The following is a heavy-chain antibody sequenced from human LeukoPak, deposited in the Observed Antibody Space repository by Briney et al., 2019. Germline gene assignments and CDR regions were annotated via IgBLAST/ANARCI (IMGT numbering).Heavy chain of an antibody. V-gene: IGHV3-30*04. Sequence: GSLRLSCAASGFTFSNLVLHWVRQTPGKGLEWVAVISYDGSNKYYADSVKGRFTISRDNSKNTLYLQMNSLRAEDTAVYYCARDLTSGPRFDYWGQGTLVTVSS. J-gene: IGHJ4*02. CDR2: ISYDGSNK. CDR1: GFTFSNLV. CDR3: ARDLTSGPRFDY.